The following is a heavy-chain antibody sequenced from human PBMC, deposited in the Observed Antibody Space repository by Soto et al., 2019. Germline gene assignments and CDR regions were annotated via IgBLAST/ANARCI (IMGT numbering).Heavy chain of an antibody. CDR1: GGSISSGGYY. D-gene: IGHD3-9*01. Sequence: QVQLQESGPGLVKPSQTLSLTCTVSGGSISSGGYYWSWIRQHPGKGLEWIGYIYYSGSTYYNPSLKSRVTISVDTSKNQVSLKLSSVTAADTAVYYCARFGAYDIPHDAFDIWGQGTMVTVSS. J-gene: IGHJ3*02. CDR2: IYYSGST. CDR3: ARFGAYDIPHDAFDI. V-gene: IGHV4-31*03.